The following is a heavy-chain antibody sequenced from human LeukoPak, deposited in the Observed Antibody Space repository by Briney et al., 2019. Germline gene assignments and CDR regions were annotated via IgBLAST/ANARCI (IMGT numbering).Heavy chain of an antibody. Sequence: GASVKVSCKASGYTFTGYYMHWVRQAPGQGLEWMGWINPNSGGTNYAQKFQGRVTMTRDTSISTAYMELSRLRSDDTAVYYCARPRTPYYYDSSGYQDFDYWGQGTLVTVSS. D-gene: IGHD3-22*01. CDR3: ARPRTPYYYDSSGYQDFDY. CDR2: INPNSGGT. J-gene: IGHJ4*02. CDR1: GYTFTGYY. V-gene: IGHV1-2*02.